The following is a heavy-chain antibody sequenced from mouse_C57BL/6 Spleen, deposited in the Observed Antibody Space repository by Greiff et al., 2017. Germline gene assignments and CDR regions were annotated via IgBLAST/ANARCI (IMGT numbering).Heavy chain of an antibody. Sequence: QVQLQQSGAELVRPGASVTLSCKASGYTFTDYEMHWVKQTPVHGLEWIGAIDPETGGTAYNQKFKGKAILTADKSSSTAYMELRSLTSEDSAVYYCTRFITTVQGDYWGQGTTRTVSS. D-gene: IGHD1-1*01. V-gene: IGHV1-15*01. J-gene: IGHJ2*01. CDR3: TRFITTVQGDY. CDR2: IDPETGGT. CDR1: GYTFTDYE.